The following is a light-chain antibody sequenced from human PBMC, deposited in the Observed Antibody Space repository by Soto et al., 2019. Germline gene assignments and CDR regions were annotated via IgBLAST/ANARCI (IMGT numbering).Light chain of an antibody. CDR1: QSVKNNY. CDR3: QQYGSTPLT. CDR2: DAS. J-gene: IGKJ4*01. V-gene: IGKV3-20*01. Sequence: EIVLKQSPDTLSLSPGERATLSCRASQSVKNNYLAWYQQKPGQAPRFLIYDASSRATGIPDRFSGSGSGTDITLTICRLEPEDFAVYYCQQYGSTPLTFGGGTKVDIK.